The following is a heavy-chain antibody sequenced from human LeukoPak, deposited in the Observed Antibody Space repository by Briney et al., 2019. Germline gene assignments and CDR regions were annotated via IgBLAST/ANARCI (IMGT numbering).Heavy chain of an antibody. V-gene: IGHV1-69*05. Sequence: GASVKVSCKASGGTFSSYAISWVRQAPGQGLEWMGGIIPIFGTANYAQKFQGRVTITTDESTSTAYMELSSLRSEDTAVYYRARSLGGGYCSGGSCYSAVFDYWGQGTLVTVSS. J-gene: IGHJ4*02. CDR3: ARSLGGGYCSGGSCYSAVFDY. CDR2: IIPIFGTA. D-gene: IGHD2-15*01. CDR1: GGTFSSYA.